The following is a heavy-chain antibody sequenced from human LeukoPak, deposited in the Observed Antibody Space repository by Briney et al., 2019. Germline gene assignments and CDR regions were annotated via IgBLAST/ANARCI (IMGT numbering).Heavy chain of an antibody. Sequence: ASVTVSFKASGYTFTSYGISWVRQATGQGLEWMGWMNPNSGNTGYAQKFQGRVTITRNTSISTAYMELSSLRSEDTAVYYCARGFLAGTSYYYYYMDVWGKGTTVTVSS. D-gene: IGHD6-19*01. V-gene: IGHV1-8*03. J-gene: IGHJ6*03. CDR3: ARGFLAGTSYYYYYMDV. CDR1: GYTFTSYG. CDR2: MNPNSGNT.